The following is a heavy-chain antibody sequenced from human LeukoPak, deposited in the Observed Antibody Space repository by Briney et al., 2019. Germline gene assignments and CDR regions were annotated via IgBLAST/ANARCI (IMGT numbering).Heavy chain of an antibody. CDR2: ISYDGSNK. CDR3: AKDVAAAGTGDGMDV. J-gene: IGHJ6*02. CDR1: GFTFSSYG. V-gene: IGHV3-30*18. Sequence: GGSLRLSCAASGFTFSSYGMHWVRQAPGKGLEWVAVISYDGSNKYYADSVKGRFTISRDNSKHTLYLQMNSLRAEDTAVYYCAKDVAAAGTGDGMDVWGQGTTVTVSS. D-gene: IGHD6-13*01.